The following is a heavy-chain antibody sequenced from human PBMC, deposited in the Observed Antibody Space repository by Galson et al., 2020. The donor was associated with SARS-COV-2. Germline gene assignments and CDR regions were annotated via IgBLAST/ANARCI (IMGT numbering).Heavy chain of an antibody. D-gene: IGHD3-9*01. CDR2: ISGSGGST. CDR1: GFTFSSYA. CDR3: AKAKAWDYDIVTASDY. V-gene: IGHV3-23*01. Sequence: GGSLRLSCEASGFTFSSYAMSWVRQAPGKGLEWVSAISGSGGSTYYADSVKGRFTISRDNSKNTLYLQMNSLRAEDTAVYYCAKAKAWDYDIVTASDYWGQGTLVTVSS. J-gene: IGHJ4*02.